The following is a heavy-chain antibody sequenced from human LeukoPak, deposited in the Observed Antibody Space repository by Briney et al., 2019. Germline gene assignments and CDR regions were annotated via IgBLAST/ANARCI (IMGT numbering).Heavy chain of an antibody. CDR2: IIPIFGTA. CDR1: GGTFSSYA. Sequence: SVKVSCKASGGTFSSYAISWVRQAPGQGLEWMGGIIPIFGTANYAQKFQGRVTITADKSTSTAYMELSSLRSEDTAVYYCASGTTDIVVVPATLRNYYFDYWGQGTLVTVSP. V-gene: IGHV1-69*06. J-gene: IGHJ4*02. D-gene: IGHD2-2*01. CDR3: ASGTTDIVVVPATLRNYYFDY.